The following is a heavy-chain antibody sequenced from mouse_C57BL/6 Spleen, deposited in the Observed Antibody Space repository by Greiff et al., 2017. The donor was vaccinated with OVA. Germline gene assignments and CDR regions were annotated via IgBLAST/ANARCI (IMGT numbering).Heavy chain of an antibody. V-gene: IGHV5-17*01. D-gene: IGHD1-1*01. CDR3: ARGSNYDALDD. Sequence: EVKLVESGGGLVKPGGSLKLSCAASGFTFSDYGMHWVRQAPEKGLEWVAYISSGSSTIYYADTVKGRFTISRDNAKNTLFLQLTSLRSEDTAMDYCARGSNYDALDDWGQGTSVTVSA. J-gene: IGHJ4*01. CDR2: ISSGSSTI. CDR1: GFTFSDYG.